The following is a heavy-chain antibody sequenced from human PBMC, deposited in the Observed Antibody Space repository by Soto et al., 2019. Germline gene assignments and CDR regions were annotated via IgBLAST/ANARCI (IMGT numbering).Heavy chain of an antibody. CDR2: IDPSDSYT. J-gene: IGHJ1*01. D-gene: IGHD2-2*01. V-gene: IGHV5-10-1*01. Sequence: GESLKISCKGSGYSFTSYWISWVRQMPGKGLEWMGRIDPSDSYTNYSPSFQGHVTISADKSISTAYLQWSSLKASDTAMYYCARHALPNCSSTSCYASEYFQHWGQGTLVTVSS. CDR1: GYSFTSYW. CDR3: ARHALPNCSSTSCYASEYFQH.